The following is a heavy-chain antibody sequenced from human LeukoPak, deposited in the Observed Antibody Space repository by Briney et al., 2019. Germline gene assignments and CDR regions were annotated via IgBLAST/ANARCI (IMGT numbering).Heavy chain of an antibody. D-gene: IGHD1-26*01. CDR2: ISYDGSNK. CDR1: GFTFSSYG. V-gene: IGHV3-30*18. Sequence: PGGSLRLSCAASGFTFSSYGMHWVRQAPGKGLEWVAVISYDGSNKYYADSVKGRFTISRDNSKNTLYLQMNSLRAEDTAVYYCAKLYTEIVGATSGNDYWGQGTLVTVSS. CDR3: AKLYTEIVGATSGNDY. J-gene: IGHJ4*02.